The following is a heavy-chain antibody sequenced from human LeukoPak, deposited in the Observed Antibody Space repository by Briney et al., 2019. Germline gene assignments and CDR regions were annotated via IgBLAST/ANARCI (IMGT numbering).Heavy chain of an antibody. D-gene: IGHD3-10*01. CDR3: ARRGGDY. V-gene: IGHV1-8*02. J-gene: IGHJ4*02. CDR1: GYTFTGYY. CDR2: MNPNSGNT. Sequence: GASVKVSCKASGYTFTGYYMHWVRQAPGQGLEWMGWMNPNSGNTGYAQKFQGRVTMTRNTSISTAYMELSSLRSEDTAVYYCARRGGDYWGQGTLVTVSS.